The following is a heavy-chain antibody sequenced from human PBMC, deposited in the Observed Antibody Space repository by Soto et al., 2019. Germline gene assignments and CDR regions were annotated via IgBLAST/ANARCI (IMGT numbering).Heavy chain of an antibody. V-gene: IGHV3-23*01. CDR3: AKDWRDGHNHCFTH. CDR2: ISGSGGNT. D-gene: IGHD2-2*02. Sequence: GWSLRLSCAASGFTFSIYAMSWVRQAPGKGLEWVSSISGSGGNTYYADSVKGRFTISRDNSRNTLYLQMNSLRAEDTALYYCAKDWRDGHNHCFTHWGQGALVTVAS. J-gene: IGHJ4*02. CDR1: GFTFSIYA.